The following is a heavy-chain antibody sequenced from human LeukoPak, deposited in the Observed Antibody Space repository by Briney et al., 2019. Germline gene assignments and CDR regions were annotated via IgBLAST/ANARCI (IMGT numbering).Heavy chain of an antibody. CDR3: ERDGFSNYWYLNL. D-gene: IGHD6-13*01. CDR1: GFAFSSYA. CDR2: ISGTGGRT. Sequence: GGSLRLSCAASGFAFSSYAMSWVRQAPGKGLEWVSSISGTGGRTYYADSVKGRFTISRDNSKNTLDLQMNSLRADDTAVYYWERDGFSNYWYLNLWGQGTLVTVSS. J-gene: IGHJ4*02. V-gene: IGHV3-23*01.